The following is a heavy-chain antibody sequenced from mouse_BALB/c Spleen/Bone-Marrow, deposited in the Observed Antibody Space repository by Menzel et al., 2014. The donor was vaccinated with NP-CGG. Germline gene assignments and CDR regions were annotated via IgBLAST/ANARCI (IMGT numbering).Heavy chain of an antibody. D-gene: IGHD1-1*01. V-gene: IGHV5-6-4*01. CDR2: ISSGGSYT. J-gene: IGHJ4*01. CDR1: GFTFSSYT. CDR3: TRVPYYYGSSYAMDY. Sequence: EAMLAESGGGLVKPGGSLKLSCAASGFTFSSYTMSWVRQTPEKRLEWVATISSGGSYTYYPDSVKGRFTISRDNAKNTLCLQMSSLKSEDTAMYYCTRVPYYYGSSYAMDYWGQGTSVTVSS.